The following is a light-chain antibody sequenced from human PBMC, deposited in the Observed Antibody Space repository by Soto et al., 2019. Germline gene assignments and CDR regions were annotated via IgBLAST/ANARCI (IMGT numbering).Light chain of an antibody. CDR3: QQYNTWHPKMA. CDR1: QSVSSD. J-gene: IGKJ1*01. CDR2: GAS. V-gene: IGKV3-15*01. Sequence: VVTQSPATLSVFPGETATLSCRASQSVSSDLAWYQQRPGQAPRLLIYGASTRATGIPARFSGSGSGTEIGLTISIRQSEDFATEYCQQYNTWHPKMAFGRGTKVEIK.